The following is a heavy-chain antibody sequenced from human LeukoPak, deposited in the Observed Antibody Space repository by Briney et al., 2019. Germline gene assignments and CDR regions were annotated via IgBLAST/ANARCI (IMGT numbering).Heavy chain of an antibody. CDR1: GFTFSSYG. CDR2: ISYDGSNK. Sequence: GRSLRLSCAAPGFTFSSYGMHWVRQAPGKGLEWVAVISYDGSNKYYADSVKGRFTISRDNSKNTLYLQMNSLRAGDTAVYYCAKSALLYNWNDGDYFDYWGQGTLVTVSS. V-gene: IGHV3-30*18. D-gene: IGHD1-1*01. CDR3: AKSALLYNWNDGDYFDY. J-gene: IGHJ4*02.